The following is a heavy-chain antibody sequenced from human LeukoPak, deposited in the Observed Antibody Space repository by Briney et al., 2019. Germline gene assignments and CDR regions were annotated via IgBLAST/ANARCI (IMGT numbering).Heavy chain of an antibody. CDR1: GFTINSYA. D-gene: IGHD5-12*01. CDR2: ISGSGGIT. J-gene: IGHJ4*02. Sequence: PGGSLRLSCEASGFTINSYAMSWVRQAPGKGLEWVSVISGSGGITCYADSVKGRFTISRDNSKNTLYLHMNSLRAEDTAKYYCAKDFLVLVATITGYFDFWGQGTLVTVSS. V-gene: IGHV3-23*01. CDR3: AKDFLVLVATITGYFDF.